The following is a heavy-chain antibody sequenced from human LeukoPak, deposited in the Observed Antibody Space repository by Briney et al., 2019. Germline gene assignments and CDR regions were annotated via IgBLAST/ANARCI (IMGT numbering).Heavy chain of an antibody. Sequence: GRSLRLPCAASGFTFDDYAMHWVRHAPGRGLEWVSGISWNSGSIGYADSVKGRFTISRDNAKNSLYLQMNSLRAEDMALYYCAKEAPLDSYGYGGVFDYWGQGTLVTVSS. V-gene: IGHV3-9*03. CDR3: AKEAPLDSYGYGGVFDY. J-gene: IGHJ4*02. CDR2: ISWNSGSI. CDR1: GFTFDDYA. D-gene: IGHD5-18*01.